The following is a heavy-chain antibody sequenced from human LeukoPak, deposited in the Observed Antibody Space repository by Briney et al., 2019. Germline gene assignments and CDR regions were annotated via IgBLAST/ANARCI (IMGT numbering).Heavy chain of an antibody. J-gene: IGHJ3*02. CDR3: ARVRYYDSSGYYLDAFDI. CDR2: ISAYNGNT. D-gene: IGHD3-22*01. CDR1: GYTFTSYG. V-gene: IGHV1-18*01. Sequence: ASVKVSCKASGYTFTSYGISWVRQAPGQGLEWMGWISAYNGNTNYAQKLQGRVTMTTDTSTSTAYMELRSLRSDDTAVYYCARVRYYDSSGYYLDAFDIWGQETMVTVSS.